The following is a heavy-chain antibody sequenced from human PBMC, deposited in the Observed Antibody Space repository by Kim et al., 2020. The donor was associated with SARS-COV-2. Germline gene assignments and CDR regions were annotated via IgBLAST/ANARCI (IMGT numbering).Heavy chain of an antibody. CDR2: IYYSGST. Sequence: SETLSLTCTVSGGSISSSSYYWGWIRQPPGKGLEGIGSIYYSGSTYYNPSLKSRVTISVDTSKNQFSLKLSSVTAADTAVYYWARDRGTGSSSYISYYYG. CDR1: GGSISSSSYY. V-gene: IGHV4-39*07. J-gene: IGHJ6*01. CDR3: ARDRGTGSSSYISYYYG. D-gene: IGHD6-13*01.